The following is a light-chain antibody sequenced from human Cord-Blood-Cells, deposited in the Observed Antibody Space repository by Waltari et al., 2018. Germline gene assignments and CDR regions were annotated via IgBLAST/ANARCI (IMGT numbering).Light chain of an antibody. CDR1: SSDVGGYNY. CDR3: SSYAGSNNYV. CDR2: EVS. J-gene: IGLJ1*01. Sequence: QPALTQPPSPSGYLGQSVTISCTGTSSDVGGYNYVSWYQQHPGKAPKLMIYEVSNRPSGVPDRISGSKSGNTASLTVSGLQAEDEADYYCSSYAGSNNYVVGTGTKVTVL. V-gene: IGLV2-8*01.